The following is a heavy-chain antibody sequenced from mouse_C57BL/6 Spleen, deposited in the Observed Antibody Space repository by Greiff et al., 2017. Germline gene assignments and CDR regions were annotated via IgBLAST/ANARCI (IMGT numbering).Heavy chain of an antibody. Sequence: QVQLQQSGAELMKPGASVKLSCKATGYTFTGYWIEWVKQRPGHGLEWIGGIFPGSGSTNYNAKFKGKATFTADTSSNTAYMQLSSLTTEDSANYDCAGWVYYDCDDYWYFDVWGTGTTVTVSS. CDR1: GYTFTGYW. V-gene: IGHV1-9*01. CDR2: IFPGSGST. J-gene: IGHJ1*03. CDR3: AGWVYYDCDDYWYFDV. D-gene: IGHD2-4*01.